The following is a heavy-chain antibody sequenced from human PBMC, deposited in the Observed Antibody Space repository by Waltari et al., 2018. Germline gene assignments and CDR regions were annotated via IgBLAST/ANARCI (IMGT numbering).Heavy chain of an antibody. CDR2: IYTSGST. D-gene: IGHD6-6*01. J-gene: IGHJ5*02. V-gene: IGHV4-61*02. Sequence: QVHLQESGPGLVKPSQTLSLTCTVSGGSISSGSYYWSWIRQPAGKGLEWIGRIYTSGSTNYNPSLKSRVTISVDTSKNQFSLKLSSVTAADTAVYYCARFEYSSSFWFDPWGQGTLVTVSS. CDR1: GGSISSGSYY. CDR3: ARFEYSSSFWFDP.